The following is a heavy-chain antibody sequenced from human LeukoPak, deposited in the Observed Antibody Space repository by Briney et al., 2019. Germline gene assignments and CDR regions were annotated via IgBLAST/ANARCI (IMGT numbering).Heavy chain of an antibody. D-gene: IGHD2-21*02. Sequence: PGGSLRLSCAASGFTFSSYGMHWVRQAPGKGLEWVAVIWYDGSNKYYADSVKGRFTISRDNSKNTLYLQMNSLRAEDTAVYYCARDRYCGGDCYSGQDYWGQGTLVTVSS. CDR1: GFTFSSYG. CDR2: IWYDGSNK. CDR3: ARDRYCGGDCYSGQDY. V-gene: IGHV3-33*01. J-gene: IGHJ4*02.